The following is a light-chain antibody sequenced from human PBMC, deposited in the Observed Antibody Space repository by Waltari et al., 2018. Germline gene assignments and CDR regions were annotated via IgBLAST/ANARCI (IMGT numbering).Light chain of an antibody. V-gene: IGKV3-11*01. Sequence: EVVLTQSPATLSLSPGERATHSCRASQRVRNSLAGYRQKPGQAPSLLIYAASTWAAGVPGRFRGSGSGTDFTLTISSLEPEDFAVYYCQLRTGWPMTFGQGTRLEIK. J-gene: IGKJ5*01. CDR3: QLRTGWPMT. CDR2: AAS. CDR1: QRVRNS.